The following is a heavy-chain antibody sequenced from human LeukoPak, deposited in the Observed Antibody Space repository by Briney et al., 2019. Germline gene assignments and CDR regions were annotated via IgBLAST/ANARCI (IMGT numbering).Heavy chain of an antibody. Sequence: GESLRLSCAASGFTFSTYAMSWVRQAPGKGLEWVSAISGSGGSTYYADSVKGRFTISRDNSKNTLYLQMNGLRAEDTAVYYCAKEFSHSSSWYVDNWGQGTLVTVSS. V-gene: IGHV3-23*01. D-gene: IGHD6-13*01. CDR1: GFTFSTYA. CDR3: AKEFSHSSSWYVDN. J-gene: IGHJ4*02. CDR2: ISGSGGST.